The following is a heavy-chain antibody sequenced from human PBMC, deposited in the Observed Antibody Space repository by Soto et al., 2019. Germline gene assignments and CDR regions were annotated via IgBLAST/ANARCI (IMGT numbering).Heavy chain of an antibody. Sequence: SETLSLTCAVSGGSVSSSRYYWAWIRQPPGKGLEWIGSIYYSGTTYYNPSLKSRVTISVEMSKNQFSLKLSSVTAADTAVYYCARQAAYRSGFDYWGQGTLVTVSS. D-gene: IGHD3-10*01. CDR1: GGSVSSSRYY. CDR3: ARQAAYRSGFDY. V-gene: IGHV4-39*01. CDR2: IYYSGTT. J-gene: IGHJ4*02.